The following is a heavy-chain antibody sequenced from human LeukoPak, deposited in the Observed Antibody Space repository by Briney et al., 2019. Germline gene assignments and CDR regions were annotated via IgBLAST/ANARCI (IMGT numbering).Heavy chain of an antibody. CDR3: ASGKYYYDSSGAYYFDY. V-gene: IGHV4-39*07. D-gene: IGHD3-22*01. J-gene: IGHJ4*02. CDR2: IYYSGST. CDR1: GGSISSSSYY. Sequence: PPETLSLTCTVSGGSISSSSYYWGWIRQPPGKGLEWIGSIYYSGSTYYNPSLKSRVTISVDTSKNQFSLKLSSVTAADTAVYYCASGKYYYDSSGAYYFDYWGQGTLVTVSS.